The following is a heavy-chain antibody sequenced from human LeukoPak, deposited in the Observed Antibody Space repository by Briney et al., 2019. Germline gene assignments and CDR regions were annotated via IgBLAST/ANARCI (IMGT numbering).Heavy chain of an antibody. J-gene: IGHJ2*01. CDR2: IHYSGTT. V-gene: IGHV4-59*07. CDR3: ARADWGYWYRDL. Sequence: SDTLSLTCTVSGGSLSNIYWTWIRQPPGKGLEWIGYIHYSGTTNYSPSLKSRVTMSLDTSKKYFSLNLRSVTAADTAVYYCARADWGYWYRDLWGRGTLVTVFS. D-gene: IGHD7-27*01. CDR1: GGSLSNIY.